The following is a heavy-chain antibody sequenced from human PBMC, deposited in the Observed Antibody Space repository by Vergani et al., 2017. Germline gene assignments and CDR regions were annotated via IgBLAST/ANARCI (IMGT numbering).Heavy chain of an antibody. D-gene: IGHD4-17*01. CDR1: GYTFTGYY. CDR3: AREMDFGTTKTAPYSNWFDP. J-gene: IGHJ5*02. CDR2: INPNSGGT. Sequence: QVQLVQSGAEVKKPGASVKVSCKASGYTFTGYYMHWVRQAPGQGLEWMGWINPNSGGTNYAQKFQGMVTMTRDTSIRTAYMELSRLRSDDTAVYYHAREMDFGTTKTAPYSNWFDPWGQGTLVTVSS. V-gene: IGHV1-2*02.